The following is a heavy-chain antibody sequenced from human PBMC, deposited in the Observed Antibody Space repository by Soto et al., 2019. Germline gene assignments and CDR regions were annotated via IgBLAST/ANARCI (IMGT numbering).Heavy chain of an antibody. J-gene: IGHJ5*02. CDR1: TFTFSRYA. D-gene: IGHD2-15*01. CDR2: ISGGGDAT. Sequence: GSLRLSCTASTFTFSRYAMSWVRQAPGKGLEWVSAISGGGDATFYADSLRGRFTISRDNSKNTLYLQVNSLRVEDTALYYCAKGFSGSNPYNWFGPWGQGTLVTVSS. V-gene: IGHV3-23*01. CDR3: AKGFSGSNPYNWFGP.